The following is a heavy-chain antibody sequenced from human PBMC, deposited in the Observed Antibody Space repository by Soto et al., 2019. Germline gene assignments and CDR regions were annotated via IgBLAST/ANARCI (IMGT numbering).Heavy chain of an antibody. J-gene: IGHJ3*01. CDR2: IPSEGHST. D-gene: IGHD2-2*01. V-gene: IGHV3-64D*09. CDR1: PFTFSHFA. CDR3: VKGNQLLRYYFEF. Sequence: GGSLRLSCSVRPFTFSHFAMHGVRQAPAKGLEYVSGIPSEGHSTWHADLLKDRFTISRDNSKNTLFLQMTSVRVEDTARYFCVKGNQLLRYYFEFWG.